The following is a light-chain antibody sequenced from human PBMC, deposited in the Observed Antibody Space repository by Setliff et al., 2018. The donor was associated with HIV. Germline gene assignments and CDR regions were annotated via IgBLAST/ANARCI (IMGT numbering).Light chain of an antibody. V-gene: IGLV2-14*03. Sequence: QSVLTQPASVSGSPGQSITISCTVINSDVGGYNYVSWYQQHPGKAPKLMISDVSYRPSRVSNRFSGSKSGNTASLNISGLQAEDEADYYCSSYTSSTPLYVFGTGTKV. CDR2: DVS. CDR1: NSDVGGYNY. J-gene: IGLJ1*01. CDR3: SSYTSSTPLYV.